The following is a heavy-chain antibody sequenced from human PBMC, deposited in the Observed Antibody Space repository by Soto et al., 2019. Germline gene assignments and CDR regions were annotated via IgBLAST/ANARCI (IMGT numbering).Heavy chain of an antibody. Sequence: QVQLVQSGAEEKKPGASVKVSCKASGYTFTSYAMHWVRQAPGQRLEWMGWINAGNGNTKYSQKFQGRVTITRDTAESTAYMDLSSLRSEDTAVYYCARGITLPTPLDYWGQGTLVTVSS. CDR2: INAGNGNT. CDR1: GYTFTSYA. D-gene: IGHD1-20*01. V-gene: IGHV1-3*05. CDR3: ARGITLPTPLDY. J-gene: IGHJ4*02.